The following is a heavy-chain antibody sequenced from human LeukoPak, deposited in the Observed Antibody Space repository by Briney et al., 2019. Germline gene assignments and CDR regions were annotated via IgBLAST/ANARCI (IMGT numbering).Heavy chain of an antibody. CDR1: GFTFDDYA. D-gene: IGHD3-9*01. J-gene: IGHJ5*02. CDR3: AKGGYFDWFWFDGFDP. V-gene: IGHV3-43*02. CDR2: ISGDGGST. Sequence: GGSLRLSCAASGFTFDDYAMHWVRQAPGKGLEWVSLISGDGGSTYYADSVKGRFTISRGNSKNSLYLQMNSLRTEDTALYYCAKGGYFDWFWFDGFDPWGQGTLVTVSS.